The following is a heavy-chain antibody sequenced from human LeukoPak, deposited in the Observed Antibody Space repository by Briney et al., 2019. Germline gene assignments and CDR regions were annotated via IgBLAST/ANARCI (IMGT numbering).Heavy chain of an antibody. CDR3: AKDIDLTYYFDY. CDR2: ISGSGGST. J-gene: IGHJ4*02. D-gene: IGHD3-16*01. V-gene: IGHV3-23*01. Sequence: AGSLRLSCAASGFTFSSYATSWVRQAQGKGLEWVSAISGSGGSTYYADSVKGRFTISRDNSKNTLYLQMNSLRAEDTAVYYCAKDIDLTYYFDYWGQGTLVTVSS. CDR1: GFTFSSYA.